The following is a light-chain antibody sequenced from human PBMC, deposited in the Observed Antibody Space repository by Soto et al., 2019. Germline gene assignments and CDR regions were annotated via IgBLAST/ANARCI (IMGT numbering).Light chain of an antibody. CDR2: HAS. CDR3: QQYGSSPQT. J-gene: IGKJ1*01. V-gene: IGKV3-20*01. Sequence: EIVLTQSPGTLSLSPGERVTLSCRASQGVASRYLAWYQQKPGQAPRLLIYHASSRAIGIPDRFSGSGSGTDFTLTISRLEPEDFAVYYCQQYGSSPQTFGQGTKVEVK. CDR1: QGVASRY.